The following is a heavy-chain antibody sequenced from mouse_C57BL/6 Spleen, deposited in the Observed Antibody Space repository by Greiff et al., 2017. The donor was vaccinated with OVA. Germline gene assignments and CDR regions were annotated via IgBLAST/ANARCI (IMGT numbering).Heavy chain of an antibody. V-gene: IGHV2-9-1*01. Sequence: VMLVESGPGLVAPSQSLSITCTVSGFSLTSYAISWVRQPPGKGLEWLGVIWTGGGTNYNSALKSRLSISKDNSKSQVFLKMNSLQTDDTARYYCARNPKTAQASAWFAYWGQGTLVTVSA. CDR2: IWTGGGT. D-gene: IGHD3-2*02. CDR3: ARNPKTAQASAWFAY. CDR1: GFSLTSYA. J-gene: IGHJ3*01.